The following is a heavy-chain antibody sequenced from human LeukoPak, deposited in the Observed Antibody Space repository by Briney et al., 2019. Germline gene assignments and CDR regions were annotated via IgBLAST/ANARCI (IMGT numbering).Heavy chain of an antibody. CDR3: ARDIYGGNPRTDY. Sequence: GGSLRLSCAASGFTFNTYSMNWVRQAPGKGLAWISYISSSGDTIYYAESVQGRFTIPRDNAKSSLYLQMNSLRDEDTGVYYCARDIYGGNPRTDYWGPGTLVTVSS. D-gene: IGHD4-23*01. V-gene: IGHV3-48*02. CDR2: ISSSGDTI. J-gene: IGHJ4*02. CDR1: GFTFNTYS.